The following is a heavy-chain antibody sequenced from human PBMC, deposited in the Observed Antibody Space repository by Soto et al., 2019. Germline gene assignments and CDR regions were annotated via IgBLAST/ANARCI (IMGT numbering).Heavy chain of an antibody. D-gene: IGHD2-15*01. Sequence: QVQLQESGPGLVKPSGTLSLTCAVSGGSISSSNWWSWVRQPPGKGLEWIGEIYHSGSTNYNPSLKRRVTISVNKSKNQFSREPRSVTAADTAVYYGARESTVVTNWYFDLWGRGTLVTVSS. J-gene: IGHJ2*01. CDR1: GGSISSSNW. CDR3: ARESTVVTNWYFDL. CDR2: IYHSGST. V-gene: IGHV4-4*02.